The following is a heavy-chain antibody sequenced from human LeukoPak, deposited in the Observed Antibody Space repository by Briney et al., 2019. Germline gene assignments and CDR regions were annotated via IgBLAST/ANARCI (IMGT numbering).Heavy chain of an antibody. Sequence: PSGTLSLTCTVSGDSINSLDLWSWVRQPPGKGLEWIGEMYLSGTTHSNPSVKSRVTISIDKSKNQFFLNLSSVTAADTAVYYCARDLDSSGWHNWFDPWGQGTLVTVSS. CDR3: ARDLDSSGWHNWFDP. CDR2: MYLSGTT. J-gene: IGHJ5*02. CDR1: GDSINSLDL. V-gene: IGHV4-4*02. D-gene: IGHD6-19*01.